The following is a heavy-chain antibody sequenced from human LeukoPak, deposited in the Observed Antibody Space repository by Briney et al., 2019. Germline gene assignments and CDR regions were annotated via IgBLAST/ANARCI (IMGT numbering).Heavy chain of an antibody. CDR2: INPNSGGK. CDR3: ASASLPTLRFLEWLPFN. J-gene: IGHJ4*02. CDR1: GYTFTGYY. D-gene: IGHD3-3*01. V-gene: IGHV1-2*02. Sequence: ASVKVSCKSSGYTFTGYYMHWVRQAPGQGLEWMGWINPNSGGKNYAQKFQGRVTMTRDTSISTAYMELSRLRSDDTAVYYCASASLPTLRFLEWLPFNWGQGTLVTVSS.